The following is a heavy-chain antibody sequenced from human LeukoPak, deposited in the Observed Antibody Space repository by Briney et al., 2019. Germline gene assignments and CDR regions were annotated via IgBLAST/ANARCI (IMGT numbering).Heavy chain of an antibody. Sequence: GGSLRLSCAASGFTFSSYSMNWVRQAPGKGLEWVSYISSSSSTIYYADSVKGRFTISRDNAKNSLYLQMNSLRAEDTAVYYCARVAVAGPTGWFDPWGQGTLVTVSS. J-gene: IGHJ5*02. CDR1: GFTFSSYS. CDR3: ARVAVAGPTGWFDP. V-gene: IGHV3-48*04. D-gene: IGHD6-19*01. CDR2: ISSSSSTI.